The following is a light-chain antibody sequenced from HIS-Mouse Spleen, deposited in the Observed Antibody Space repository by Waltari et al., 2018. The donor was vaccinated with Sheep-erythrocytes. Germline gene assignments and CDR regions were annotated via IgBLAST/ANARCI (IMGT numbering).Light chain of an antibody. CDR1: SSDVGGYNY. J-gene: IGLJ3*02. Sequence: QSALTQPPSASGSPGQSVTIPCTGTSSDVGGYNYVSWYQQHPGKAPNLMVHEVSKRPSGVPDRFSGSKSGNTASLTVSGLQAEDEADYYCSSYAGSNNWVFGGGTKLTVL. CDR3: SSYAGSNNWV. CDR2: EVS. V-gene: IGLV2-8*01.